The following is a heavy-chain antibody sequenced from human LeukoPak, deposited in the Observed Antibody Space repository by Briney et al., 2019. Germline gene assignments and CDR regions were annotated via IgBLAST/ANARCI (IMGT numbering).Heavy chain of an antibody. CDR1: GGSISSYY. D-gene: IGHD5-12*01. CDR2: IYTSGST. J-gene: IGHJ4*02. V-gene: IGHV4-4*07. CDR3: ARHQPSGYGPFDY. Sequence: SETLSLTCTVSGGSISSYYWSWIRQPAGKGLEWIGLIYTSGSTNYNPSLKTRVTMSVDTSQNQFSLKLSSVTAADTAVYYCARHQPSGYGPFDYWGQGTLVTVFS.